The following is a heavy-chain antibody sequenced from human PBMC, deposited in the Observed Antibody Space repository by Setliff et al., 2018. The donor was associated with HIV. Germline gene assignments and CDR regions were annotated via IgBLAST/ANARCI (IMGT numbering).Heavy chain of an antibody. D-gene: IGHD4-17*01. Sequence: ASVKVSCKASGYTFTNYFVHWVRQAPGQGLEWMGGIIPMFGTAKYAQKFQARVTLTTDESTSTAYMEVSGLKSDDTAVYYCARSGYGDYDVEAPWDYWGQGTLVTVSS. V-gene: IGHV1-69*05. CDR3: ARSGYGDYDVEAPWDY. CDR2: IIPMFGTA. CDR1: GYTFTNYF. J-gene: IGHJ4*02.